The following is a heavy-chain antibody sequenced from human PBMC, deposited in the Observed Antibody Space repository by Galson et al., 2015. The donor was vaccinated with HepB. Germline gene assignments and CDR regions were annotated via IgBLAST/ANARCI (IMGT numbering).Heavy chain of an antibody. CDR1: GFTFSSCW. CDR2: VKEDGSEK. V-gene: IGHV3-7*03. CDR3: ARVRGDLYDPRTYYFDY. D-gene: IGHD3-10*01. J-gene: IGHJ4*02. Sequence: SLRLSCAASGFTFSSCWLSWVRQAPGKGLECVANVKEDGSEKYFVDSVKGRFTISRDNARNSLYLQMNSLRAEDTAVYYCARVRGDLYDPRTYYFDYWGQGTLVTVSS.